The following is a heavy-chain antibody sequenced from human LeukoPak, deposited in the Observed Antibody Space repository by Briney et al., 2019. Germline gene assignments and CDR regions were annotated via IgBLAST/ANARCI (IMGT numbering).Heavy chain of an antibody. V-gene: IGHV4-30-4*01. CDR1: GGSISSGDYY. J-gene: IGHJ5*02. Sequence: PSETLSLTCTGSGGSISSGDYYWSWIRQPPGKGLEWIGYIYYSGSTYYNPSLKSRVTISVDTSKNQFSLKLSSVTAADTAVYYCARGITIFGVVIHRSWFDPWGQGTLVTVSS. CDR2: IYYSGST. CDR3: ARGITIFGVVIHRSWFDP. D-gene: IGHD3-3*01.